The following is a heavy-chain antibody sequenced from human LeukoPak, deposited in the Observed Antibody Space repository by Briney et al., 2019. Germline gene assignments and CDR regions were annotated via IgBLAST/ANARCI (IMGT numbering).Heavy chain of an antibody. CDR2: ISYDGSNK. CDR3: AKEYYDYVWGSYRYLHY. D-gene: IGHD3-16*02. CDR1: GFAFPNYA. Sequence: GGSLRLSCATSGFAFPNYAMGWVRQAPGKGLEWVAVISYDGSNKYYADSVKGRFTISRDNSKNTLYLQMNSLRAEDTAVYYCAKEYYDYVWGSYRYLHYWGQGTLVTVSS. V-gene: IGHV3-30*18. J-gene: IGHJ4*02.